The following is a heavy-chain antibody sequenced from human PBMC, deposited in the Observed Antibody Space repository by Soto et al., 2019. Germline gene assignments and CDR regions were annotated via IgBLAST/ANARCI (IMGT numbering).Heavy chain of an antibody. J-gene: IGHJ6*02. CDR1: GGTFSSYA. CDR2: IIPIFGTA. D-gene: IGHD3-10*01. CDR3: ASPPPRFGEVRPWPNYYYYGMDV. Sequence: SVKVSCKVSGGTFSSYAISWVRQAPGQGLEWMGGIIPIFGTANYAQKFQGRVTITADESTSTAYMELSSLRSEDTAVYYCASPPPRFGEVRPWPNYYYYGMDVWGQGTTVTV. V-gene: IGHV1-69*13.